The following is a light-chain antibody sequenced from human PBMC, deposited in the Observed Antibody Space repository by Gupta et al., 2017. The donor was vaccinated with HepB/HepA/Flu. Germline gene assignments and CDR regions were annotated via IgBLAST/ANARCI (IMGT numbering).Light chain of an antibody. V-gene: IGKV1-5*03. CDR3: QQYYGYPWT. CDR2: KTS. CDR1: RSIDNW. J-gene: IGKJ1*01. Sequence: IQMTQTPSTLSASIVDRVSITCPARRSIDNWLAWYQQKPGKAPKVLIFKTSTLEGGVPSRFSGSGSGTEFTLTISSLQPDDFATYYCQQYYGYPWTFGEGTRVEIK.